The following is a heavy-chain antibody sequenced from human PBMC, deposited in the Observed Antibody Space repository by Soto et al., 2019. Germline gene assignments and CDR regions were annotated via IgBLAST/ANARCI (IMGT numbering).Heavy chain of an antibody. V-gene: IGHV3-23*01. D-gene: IGHD5-12*01. Sequence: VQLLESGGGLVQPGGSLRLSCAASRFTFSSYDMSWVRQAPGKGLEWVSGISRSGDKTYYAGSVKGRFTISRDNSKNALYLQMNSLRAEDTALYYCAKEYSASSPDPWGQGTLVIVSS. CDR1: RFTFSSYD. J-gene: IGHJ5*02. CDR3: AKEYSASSPDP. CDR2: ISRSGDKT.